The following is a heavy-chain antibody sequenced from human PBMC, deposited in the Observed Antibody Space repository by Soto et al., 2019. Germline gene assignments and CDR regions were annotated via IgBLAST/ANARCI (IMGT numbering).Heavy chain of an antibody. Sequence: VGSLRLSCAASGFTFSSYAMSWVRQAPGKGLEWVSAISGSGGSTYYADSVKGRFTISRDNSKNTLYLQMNSLRAEDTAVYYCAKVALPTTYYYDSSGFDYWGQGTLVTVSS. CDR1: GFTFSSYA. J-gene: IGHJ4*02. CDR3: AKVALPTTYYYDSSGFDY. D-gene: IGHD3-22*01. CDR2: ISGSGGST. V-gene: IGHV3-23*01.